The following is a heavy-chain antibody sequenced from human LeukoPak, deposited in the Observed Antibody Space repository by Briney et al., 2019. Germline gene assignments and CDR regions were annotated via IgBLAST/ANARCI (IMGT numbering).Heavy chain of an antibody. V-gene: IGHV4-34*01. CDR3: ARARPRIVVVVAATNYYYMDV. J-gene: IGHJ6*03. Sequence: SETLSLTCAVYGGSFSGYYWSWIRQPPGKGLEWIGEINHSGSTNYIPSLKSRVTISVDPSKHQFSLKLSSVTAADTAVYYCARARPRIVVVVAATNYYYMDVWGKGTTVTVSS. CDR2: INHSGST. CDR1: GGSFSGYY. D-gene: IGHD2-15*01.